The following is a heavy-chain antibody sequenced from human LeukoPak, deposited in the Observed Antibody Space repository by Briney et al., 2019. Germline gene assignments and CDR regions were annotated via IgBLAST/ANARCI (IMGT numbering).Heavy chain of an antibody. J-gene: IGHJ4*02. D-gene: IGHD2-15*01. CDR2: ITTSSYI. CDR1: GSTFSTYY. CDR3: ARASGGSCYDY. V-gene: IGHV3-21*06. Sequence: PGGPLRLSCVASGSTFSTYYMNWVRQAPGKGLEWVSSITTSSYIYYADSVKGRFTISRDDAKNSLYLQMNSLRAEDTAVYYCARASGGSCYDYWGQGTLVTVSS.